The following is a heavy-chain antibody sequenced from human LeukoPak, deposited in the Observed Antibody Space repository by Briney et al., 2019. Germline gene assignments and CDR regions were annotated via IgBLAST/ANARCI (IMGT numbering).Heavy chain of an antibody. Sequence: PGGSLRLSCAASGFTFRSYEMNWVRQAPGKGLEWVSYISSSGSTIFYADSVKGRFTISRDNAKNSLYLQMSSLRAEDTAVYYCARDLEYTTSSGDYWGQGTLVIVSS. V-gene: IGHV3-48*03. J-gene: IGHJ4*02. CDR3: ARDLEYTTSSGDY. CDR1: GFTFRSYE. D-gene: IGHD6-6*01. CDR2: ISSSGSTI.